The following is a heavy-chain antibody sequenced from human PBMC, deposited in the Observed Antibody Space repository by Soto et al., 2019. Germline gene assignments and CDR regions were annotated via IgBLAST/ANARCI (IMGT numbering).Heavy chain of an antibody. CDR1: GFTFSSYG. CDR2: IWYDGSNK. Sequence: GGSLRLSCAASGFTFSSYGMHWVRQAPGKGLEWVAVIWYDGSNKYYADSVKGRFTISRDNSKNTLYLQMNSLRAEDTAVYYCASGDTVTYYFDYWGQGTLVTVSS. D-gene: IGHD4-17*01. CDR3: ASGDTVTYYFDY. J-gene: IGHJ4*02. V-gene: IGHV3-33*08.